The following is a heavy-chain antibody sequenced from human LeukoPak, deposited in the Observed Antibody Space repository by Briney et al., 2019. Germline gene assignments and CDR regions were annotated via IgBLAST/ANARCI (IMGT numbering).Heavy chain of an antibody. CDR2: ISGSGDST. CDR1: GFTLGNFA. V-gene: IGHV3-23*01. D-gene: IGHD2-21*01. Sequence: GGSLRLSCAASGFTLGNFAMSWVRQAPGKGLEWVSFISGSGDSTFYADSVKGRFTISRDNSKNTLYLQMNSLRAEDTAVYYCAKDLGDLWFWYFDLWGRGTLVTVSS. J-gene: IGHJ2*01. CDR3: AKDLGDLWFWYFDL.